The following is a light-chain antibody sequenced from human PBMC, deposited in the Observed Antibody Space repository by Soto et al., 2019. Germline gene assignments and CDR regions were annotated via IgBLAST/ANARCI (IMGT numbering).Light chain of an antibody. CDR1: SSNIGGNS. J-gene: IGLJ1*01. CDR3: GSWDSSLRAYV. CDR2: DDN. Sequence: QSVLTQPPSVSAAPGQKVTISCSGSSSNIGGNSVSWYQQLPGTAPKLLSYDDNKRPSGIPARFSGSKSGTSATLGITGFQTGDEADYYCGSWDSSLRAYVFGTGTKVTV. V-gene: IGLV1-51*01.